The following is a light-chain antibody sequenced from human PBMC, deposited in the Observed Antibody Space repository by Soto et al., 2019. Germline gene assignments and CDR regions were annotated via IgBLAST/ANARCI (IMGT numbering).Light chain of an antibody. CDR1: QSVGRS. CDR2: GVS. V-gene: IGKV1-5*01. Sequence: DIQMTQSPSTLSASVGDRVTITCRASQSVGRSLAWYQQQRGKAPKLLIYGVSTLESGVPSRFSGFGSGTESTLTISSLQPGDVGTYYCQQFYKRWTFGQGTRV. J-gene: IGKJ1*01. CDR3: QQFYKRWT.